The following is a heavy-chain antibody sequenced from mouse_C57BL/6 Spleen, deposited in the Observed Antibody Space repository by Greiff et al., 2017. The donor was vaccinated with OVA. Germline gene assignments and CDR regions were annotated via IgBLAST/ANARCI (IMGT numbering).Heavy chain of an antibody. V-gene: IGHV6-6*01. CDR3: TTNGNYVAWFAY. CDR2: IRNKANNHAT. D-gene: IGHD2-1*01. CDR1: GFTFSDAW. J-gene: IGHJ3*01. Sequence: EVQLVESGGGLVQPGGSMKLSCAASGFTFSDAWMDWVRQSPEKGLEWVAEIRNKANNHATYYAESVKGRFTISRDDSKSSVYLQMNSLRAEDTGIYYCTTNGNYVAWFAYWGQGTLVTVSA.